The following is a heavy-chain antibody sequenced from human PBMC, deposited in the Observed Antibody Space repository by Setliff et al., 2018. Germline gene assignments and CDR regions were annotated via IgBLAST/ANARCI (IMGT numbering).Heavy chain of an antibody. J-gene: IGHJ3*02. Sequence: PSETLSLTCAVYGGSFSGSFWSWIRQPPGKGLEWIGEINHTGGTNYTPSLKSRVTISVDTSKNQFSLKLTSVTAADTAVYYCARGEISWRRGAFDIWGQGTMVTV. D-gene: IGHD3-3*01. CDR2: INHTGGT. V-gene: IGHV4-34*01. CDR1: GGSFSGSF. CDR3: ARGEISWRRGAFDI.